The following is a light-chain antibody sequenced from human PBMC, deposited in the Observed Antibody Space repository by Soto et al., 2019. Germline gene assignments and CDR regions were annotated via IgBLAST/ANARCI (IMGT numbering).Light chain of an antibody. J-gene: IGKJ1*01. V-gene: IGKV3-15*01. Sequence: EIEMTQSPSTLSVSPGGRATLSCRASQSISGTLAWYQQKPGQAPRLLIHGASTRAPGFPARFSGSGSGTDFSLTIISLQYEDVVVYYCQQYNNWPWTFGQGTKVDIK. CDR1: QSISGT. CDR3: QQYNNWPWT. CDR2: GAS.